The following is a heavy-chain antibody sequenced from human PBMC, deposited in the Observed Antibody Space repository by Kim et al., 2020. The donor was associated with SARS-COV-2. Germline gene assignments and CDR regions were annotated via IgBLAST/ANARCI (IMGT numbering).Heavy chain of an antibody. V-gene: IGHV4-34*01. CDR1: GGSFSGYY. J-gene: IGHJ4*02. Sequence: SETLSLTCAVYGGSFSGYYWSWIRQPPGKGLEWIGEINHSGSTNYNPSLKSRVTISVDTSKNQFSLKLSSVTAADTAVYYCARVTEFGVVIGYFDYWGQGTLVTVSS. D-gene: IGHD3-3*01. CDR2: INHSGST. CDR3: ARVTEFGVVIGYFDY.